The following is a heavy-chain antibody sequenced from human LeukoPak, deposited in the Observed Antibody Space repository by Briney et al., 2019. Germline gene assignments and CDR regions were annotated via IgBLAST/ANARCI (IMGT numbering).Heavy chain of an antibody. D-gene: IGHD2-21*02. CDR2: ISRTGTTI. CDR3: ASDLGSGDHGLLV. Sequence: GGSLRLSCAASRFTLNSYTMNWVRQAPGKGLEWISYISRTGTTIYYADSVKGRFTISRDNAKDSLYLQMNSLRSEDTGLYFCASDLGSGDHGLLVWGQGTLLTVSS. V-gene: IGHV3-48*01. J-gene: IGHJ4*02. CDR1: RFTLNSYT.